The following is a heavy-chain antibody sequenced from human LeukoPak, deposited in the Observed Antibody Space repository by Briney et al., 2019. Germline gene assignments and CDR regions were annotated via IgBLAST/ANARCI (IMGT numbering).Heavy chain of an antibody. CDR2: LYHSGTT. CDR1: GYSIAHGFF. D-gene: IGHD2-15*01. Sequence: PSETLSLTCTVSGYSIAHGFFWAWIRQPPGGGLEWIGSLYHSGTTYYNTSLKSRISTSVDTSKNQFSLKLRLVTAADTAVYYCARVEERCDINDWYFDLWGRGTLVTVSS. V-gene: IGHV4-38-2*02. J-gene: IGHJ2*01. CDR3: ARVEERCDINDWYFDL.